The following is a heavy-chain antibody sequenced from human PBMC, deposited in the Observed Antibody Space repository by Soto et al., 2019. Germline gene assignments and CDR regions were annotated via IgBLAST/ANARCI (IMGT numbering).Heavy chain of an antibody. J-gene: IGHJ4*02. V-gene: IGHV4-59*01. CDR1: GGSISSNY. D-gene: IGHD2-15*01. CDR3: ARYRREAVAGYTLDN. Sequence: SETLSLTCTVSGGSISSNYWTWIRQPPGKGLEWIGYVYNSGSTNYNPSLKSRVTISEDTSKSQFSLKVNSMTAADTAVYYCARYRREAVAGYTLDNWGQGILVTISS. CDR2: VYNSGST.